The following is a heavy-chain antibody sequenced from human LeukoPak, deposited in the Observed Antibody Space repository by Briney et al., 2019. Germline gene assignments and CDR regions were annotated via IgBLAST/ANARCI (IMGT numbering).Heavy chain of an antibody. J-gene: IGHJ2*01. CDR1: GFTVSSNY. V-gene: IGHV3-53*05. CDR2: IYSCGTT. Sequence: PGGSLRLSCAASGFTVSSNYMSWVPQAPGKGLEWVSSIYSCGTTFYAYCVKGRFTISRDTSKNTLYLQMNSLRTEDAAVYYCARGGLYVNTAMIRHWYFHIWGRGTLVTVSS. CDR3: ARGGLYVNTAMIRHWYFHI. D-gene: IGHD5-18*01.